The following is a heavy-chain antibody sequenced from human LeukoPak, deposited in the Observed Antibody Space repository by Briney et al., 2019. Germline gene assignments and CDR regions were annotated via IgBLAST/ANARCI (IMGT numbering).Heavy chain of an antibody. CDR2: LSSTGST. J-gene: IGHJ6*02. Sequence: PSQTLSLTCTVSGGSISSGRYYWSWIRQPAGRALEWIGRLSSTGSTNYSPSLKSRVTISVDTSKNQFALNLSSVTAADTAVYYCARQGGYCDASSCYSGDYYYYHGMDVWGQGTTVTVSS. CDR1: GGSISSGRYY. D-gene: IGHD2-2*02. CDR3: ARQGGYCDASSCYSGDYYYYHGMDV. V-gene: IGHV4-61*02.